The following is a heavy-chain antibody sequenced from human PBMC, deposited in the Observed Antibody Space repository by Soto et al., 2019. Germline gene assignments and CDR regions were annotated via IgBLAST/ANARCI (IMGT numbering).Heavy chain of an antibody. Sequence: GSLRLSCAVSGFYFNNYGINWVRQAPGKGLEWVSSVSKSDYTYYSDSVKGRFTISRDNAKNSVSLQMNSLRAEDTAVYYCAREDSIIIPAVSDFWGQGTLVTAPQ. J-gene: IGHJ4*02. CDR1: GFYFNNYG. CDR3: AREDSIIIPAVSDF. V-gene: IGHV3-21*01. D-gene: IGHD2-2*01. CDR2: VSKSDYT.